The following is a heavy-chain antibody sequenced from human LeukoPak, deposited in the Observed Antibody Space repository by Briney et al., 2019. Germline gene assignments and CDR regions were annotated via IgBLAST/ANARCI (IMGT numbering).Heavy chain of an antibody. J-gene: IGHJ4*02. CDR1: GDSISSSKW. CDR3: ARRDYYGSGSDYRSFNY. CDR2: VHRSGST. V-gene: IGHV4-4*02. D-gene: IGHD3-10*01. Sequence: SETLSLTCAVSGDSISSSKWWSWVRQPPAKGLEWIGEVHRSGSTNFNPSLKCRVTIILDTSKNQFSLKLSSVTAADTAVYYCARRDYYGSGSDYRSFNYWGQGSQVTVSS.